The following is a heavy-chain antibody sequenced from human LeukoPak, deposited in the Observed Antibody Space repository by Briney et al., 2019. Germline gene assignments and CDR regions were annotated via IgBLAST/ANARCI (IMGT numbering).Heavy chain of an antibody. CDR2: IYYSGST. CDR1: GGSISSSSYY. J-gene: IGHJ4*02. V-gene: IGHV4-39*07. Sequence: SETLSLTCTVSGGSISSSSYYWGWIRQPPGKGLEWIGSIYYSGSTYYNPSLKSRVTISVDTSKNQFSLKLSSVTAAETAVYYCARERTIFGVVIIPFDYWGQGTLVTVSS. CDR3: ARERTIFGVVIIPFDY. D-gene: IGHD3-3*01.